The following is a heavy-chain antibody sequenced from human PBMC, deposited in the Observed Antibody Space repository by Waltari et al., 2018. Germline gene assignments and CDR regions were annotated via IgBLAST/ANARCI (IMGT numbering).Heavy chain of an antibody. V-gene: IGHV4-39*01. CDR1: GGSISSSRYY. CDR2: IYYSGST. D-gene: IGHD3-10*01. J-gene: IGHJ4*02. CDR3: AIFGAAFDY. Sequence: QLQLQESGPGLVKPSETLSLTCTVYGGSISSSRYYWGWIRQPPGKGLEWIGSIYYSGSTYYNPSLKSRVTISVDTSKNQFSLKLSSVTAADTAVYYCAIFGAAFDYWGQGTLVTVSS.